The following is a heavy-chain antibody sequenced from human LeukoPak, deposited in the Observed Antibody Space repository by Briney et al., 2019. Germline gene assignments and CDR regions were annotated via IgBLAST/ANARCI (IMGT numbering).Heavy chain of an antibody. CDR1: GGSFSGYY. CDR3: AKTIAARFLYAFDI. CDR2: IYYSGST. D-gene: IGHD6-6*01. V-gene: IGHV4-34*01. J-gene: IGHJ3*02. Sequence: PSETLSLTCAVYGGSFSGYYWGWIRQPPGKGLEWIGSIYYSGSTYYNPSLKSRVTISVDTSKNQFSLKLSSVTAADTAVYYCAKTIAARFLYAFDIWGQGTMVTVSS.